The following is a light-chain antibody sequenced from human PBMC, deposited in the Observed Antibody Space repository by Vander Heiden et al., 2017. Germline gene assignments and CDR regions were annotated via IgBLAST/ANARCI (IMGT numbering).Light chain of an antibody. V-gene: IGKV3-20*01. CDR2: GAS. CDR1: QRVTGNY. CDR3: QQYRSSPYT. J-gene: IGKJ2*01. Sequence: DIVLTQSPGTLSLSPGERATLSCRASQRVTGNYLTWYQQKPGQAPRLLIYGASSRATGIPDRFSGSGSGTDFTLTISRLEPEDFAVYYCQQYRSSPYTFGQGTRVEIK.